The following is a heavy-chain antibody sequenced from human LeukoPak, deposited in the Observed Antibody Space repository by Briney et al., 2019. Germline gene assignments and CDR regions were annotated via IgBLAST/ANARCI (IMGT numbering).Heavy chain of an antibody. CDR3: AKPHPQAMVRGGDAFDI. CDR1: GFTFSSYA. Sequence: GGSLRLSCAASGFTFSSYATHWVRQAPGKGLEWVAVISYDGSNKYYVDSVKGRFTISRDNSKNMLFLQMNSLRAEDTAVYYCAKPHPQAMVRGGDAFDIWGQGTPVTVSS. J-gene: IGHJ3*02. CDR2: ISYDGSNK. D-gene: IGHD3-10*01. V-gene: IGHV3-30-3*02.